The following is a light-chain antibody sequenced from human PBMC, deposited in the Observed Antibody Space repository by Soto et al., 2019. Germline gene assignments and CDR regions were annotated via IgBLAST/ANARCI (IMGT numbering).Light chain of an antibody. J-gene: IGKJ4*01. V-gene: IGKV1-9*01. CDR3: KKFNIYPLP. CDR2: AAS. Sequence: DIQLTQSPSFLSASVGDRVTITCRASQGISSYLAWYQQKPGKAPKLLIYAASTLQSGVPSRFRGRCSGKHFPLTIARPQPESFAIFYCKKFNIYPLPFGGGTKGEIK. CDR1: QGISSY.